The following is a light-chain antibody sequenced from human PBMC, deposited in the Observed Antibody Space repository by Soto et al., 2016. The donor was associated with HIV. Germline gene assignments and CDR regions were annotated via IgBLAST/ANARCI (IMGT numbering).Light chain of an antibody. J-gene: IGKJ2*01. CDR3: QNYNSVLYT. CDR1: QMINSY. V-gene: IGKV1-27*01. CDR2: AAS. Sequence: DIQMTQSPSSLSASVGDTVTITCRASQMINSYLNWYQQKPGKAPRLLIYAASSLQSGVPSRFSGSGSGTDFTLTISSLQPEDVATYYCQNYNSVLYTFGQGTKLQIK.